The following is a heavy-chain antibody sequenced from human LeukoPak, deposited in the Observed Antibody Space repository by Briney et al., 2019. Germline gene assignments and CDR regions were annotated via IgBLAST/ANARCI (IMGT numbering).Heavy chain of an antibody. CDR2: ISGSGGST. CDR3: AKDQDTIFGVVSNWFDP. Sequence: GGSLRLSCAASGFTFSSYAMSWVRQAPGKGLEWVSAISGSGGSTYYADSVKGRFTTSRDNSKNTLYLKMNSLSAEDTAVYYCAKDQDTIFGVVSNWFDPWGQGTLVTVSS. D-gene: IGHD3-3*01. V-gene: IGHV3-23*01. J-gene: IGHJ5*02. CDR1: GFTFSSYA.